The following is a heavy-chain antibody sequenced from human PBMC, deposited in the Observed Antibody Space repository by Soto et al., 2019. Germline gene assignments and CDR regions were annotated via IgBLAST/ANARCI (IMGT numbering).Heavy chain of an antibody. CDR1: GGSFSGYY. J-gene: IGHJ4*02. D-gene: IGHD3-10*01. CDR3: ARGITIGDAPAKNYFDS. V-gene: IGHV4-34*01. CDR2: INQSGST. Sequence: SETLSLTCAVYGGSFSGYYWTWIRQPPGKGLEWIGEINQSGSTNYNPSLKSRVAISVDTSKNQFSLKLRSVTAADTGVYYCARGITIGDAPAKNYFDSWGQGTLVTVSS.